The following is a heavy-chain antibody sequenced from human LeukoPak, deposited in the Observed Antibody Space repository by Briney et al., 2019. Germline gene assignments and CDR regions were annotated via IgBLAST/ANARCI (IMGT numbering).Heavy chain of an antibody. CDR2: IIPIFGTA. Sequence: SVKVSCKASGGTFSSYAISWVRQAPGQGLEWMGRIIPIFGTANYAQKFQGRVTITTDESTSTAYMELSSLRSEDTAVYYCARDGSYDILAGYLPLDYWGQGTLVTVSS. D-gene: IGHD3-9*01. J-gene: IGHJ4*02. CDR3: ARDGSYDILAGYLPLDY. V-gene: IGHV1-69*05. CDR1: GGTFSSYA.